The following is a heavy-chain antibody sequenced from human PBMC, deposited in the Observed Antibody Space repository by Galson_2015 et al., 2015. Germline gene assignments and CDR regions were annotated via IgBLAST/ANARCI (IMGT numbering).Heavy chain of an antibody. CDR2: ISSSDDYT. Sequence: SLRLSCAASGFTFSNYAMSWVRQAPGKGLEWVSAISSSDDYTYYADSVKGRFTVSRDNSKNTLYLQMNSLRADDTAVYYCAKIGQATAITWFDPWGQGTLVTVSS. V-gene: IGHV3-23*01. D-gene: IGHD5-24*01. CDR3: AKIGQATAITWFDP. J-gene: IGHJ5*02. CDR1: GFTFSNYA.